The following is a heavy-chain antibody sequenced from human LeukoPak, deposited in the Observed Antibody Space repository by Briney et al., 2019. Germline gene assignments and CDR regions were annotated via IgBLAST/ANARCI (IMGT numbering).Heavy chain of an antibody. J-gene: IGHJ6*03. CDR3: AREFPRHYSMDV. CDR2: ISSNGGST. V-gene: IGHV3-64*01. CDR1: GFTFSSYA. Sequence: GGSLRLSCAASGFTFSSYAMHWVRQAPGKGLEYVSAISSNGGSTYYANSVKGRFTISRDNSKNTLYLQMGSLRAEDMAVYYCAREFPRHYSMDVWGKGTTVTVSS.